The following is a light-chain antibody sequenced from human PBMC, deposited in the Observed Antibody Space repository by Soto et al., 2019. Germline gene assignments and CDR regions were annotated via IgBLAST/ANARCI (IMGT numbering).Light chain of an antibody. CDR3: AAWDDRLNAL. J-gene: IGLJ1*01. Sequence: QSVLTQPPSLSATPGQRVNISCSGSFSNIGDNAVNWYQQLPGAAPKLLIYLNDQRPSGVPDRFSGSKSGTSAFLAISGLQSEDEADYYSAAWDDRLNALFGTGTKV. CDR1: FSNIGDNA. CDR2: LND. V-gene: IGLV1-44*01.